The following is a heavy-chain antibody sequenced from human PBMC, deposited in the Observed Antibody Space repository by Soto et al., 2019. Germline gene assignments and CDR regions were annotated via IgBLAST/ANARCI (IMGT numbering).Heavy chain of an antibody. CDR1: GFTFSSYA. V-gene: IGHV3-23*01. J-gene: IGHJ4*02. D-gene: IGHD4-17*01. CDR3: AKIDGNYVSLGFDH. CDR2: ISGSGSST. Sequence: GGSLRLSCAASGFTFSSYAMSWVRQAPGKGLEWVSVISGSGSSTYYADSVKGRFTISRDNAKNTLYLQTNSLRAEDTAIYYCAKIDGNYVSLGFDHWGQGTLVTVSS.